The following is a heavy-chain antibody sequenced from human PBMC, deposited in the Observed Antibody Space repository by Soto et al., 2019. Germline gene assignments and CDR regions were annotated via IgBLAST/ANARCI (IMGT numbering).Heavy chain of an antibody. CDR1: GYTFTSYT. J-gene: IGHJ4*02. D-gene: IGHD6-13*01. Sequence: ASVKVSCKASGYTFTSYTIHWVRQAPGQRLEWMGWIIPILGIANYAQKFQGRVTITADKSTSTAYMELSSLRSEDTAMYYCARVEQLGTFDYWGQGTLVTVSS. CDR2: IIPILGIA. V-gene: IGHV1-69*10. CDR3: ARVEQLGTFDY.